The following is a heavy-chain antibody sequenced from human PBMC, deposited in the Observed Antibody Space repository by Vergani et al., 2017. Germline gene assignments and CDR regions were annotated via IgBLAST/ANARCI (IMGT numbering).Heavy chain of an antibody. CDR1: GFTFSSYS. Sequence: EVQLVESGGGLVKPGGSLRLSCAASGFTFSSYSMNWVRQAPGKGLEWVPSISSSSSYIYYADSVKGRFTISRDNAKNSLYLQMNSLRAEDTAVYYCARDLFYYDSSGYYSGFFDYWGQGTLVTVSS. CDR3: ARDLFYYDSSGYYSGFFDY. CDR2: ISSSSSYI. D-gene: IGHD3-22*01. V-gene: IGHV3-21*01. J-gene: IGHJ4*02.